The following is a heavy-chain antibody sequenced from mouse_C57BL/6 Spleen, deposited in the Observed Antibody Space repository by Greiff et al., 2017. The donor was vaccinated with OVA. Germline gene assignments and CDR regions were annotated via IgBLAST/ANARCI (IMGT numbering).Heavy chain of an antibody. V-gene: IGHV1-19*01. Sequence: DVQLQESGPVLVKPGASVKMSCKASGYTFTDYYMNWVKQSHGKSLEWIGVINPYNGGTSYNQKFKGKATLTVDKSSSTAYMELNSLTSEDSAVYYCARGILLGYFDVWGTGTTVTVSS. J-gene: IGHJ1*03. D-gene: IGHD1-1*01. CDR3: ARGILLGYFDV. CDR1: GYTFTDYY. CDR2: INPYNGGT.